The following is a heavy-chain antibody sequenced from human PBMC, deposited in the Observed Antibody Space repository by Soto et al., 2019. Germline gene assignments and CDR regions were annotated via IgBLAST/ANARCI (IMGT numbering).Heavy chain of an antibody. CDR3: ARDEGDSGGGQYYFDY. Sequence: QVQLQESGPGLVKPSQTLSLTCTVSGGSISSGDYYWSWIRQPPGKGLEWIGYIYYSGSTYYNPSLQRRFTTSVATSKNQFSLKLSSVTAADTAVYYCARDEGDSGGGQYYFDYWGQGTLVTVSS. V-gene: IGHV4-30-4*01. CDR1: GGSISSGDYY. CDR2: IYYSGST. J-gene: IGHJ4*02. D-gene: IGHD4-17*01.